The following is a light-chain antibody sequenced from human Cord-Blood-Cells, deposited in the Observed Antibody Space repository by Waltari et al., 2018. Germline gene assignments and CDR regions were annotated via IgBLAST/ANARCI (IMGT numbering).Light chain of an antibody. CDR1: QSVSSN. Sequence: EIVMTQSPATLSVSPGERATLSCRASQSVSSNLAWYQQTPGKAPRLLIYGASTRATGIPARFSGIGSGTAFTLAISSLQSEDFAVYYCQQYNNWPRTFGQGTKVEIK. V-gene: IGKV3-15*01. CDR3: QQYNNWPRT. CDR2: GAS. J-gene: IGKJ1*01.